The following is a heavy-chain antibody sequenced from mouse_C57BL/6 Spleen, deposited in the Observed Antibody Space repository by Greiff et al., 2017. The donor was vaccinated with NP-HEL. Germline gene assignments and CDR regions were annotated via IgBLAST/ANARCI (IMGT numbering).Heavy chain of an antibody. V-gene: IGHV5-17*01. CDR1: GFTFSDYG. CDR3: ARYYGNYDYFDY. D-gene: IGHD2-1*01. J-gene: IGHJ2*01. CDR2: ISSGSSTI. Sequence: EVNVVESGGGLVKPGGSLKLSCAASGFTFSDYGMHWVRQAPEKGLEWVAYISSGSSTIYYADTVKGRFTISRDNAKNTLFLQMTSLRSENTAMYYCARYYGNYDYFDYWGQGTTLTVSS.